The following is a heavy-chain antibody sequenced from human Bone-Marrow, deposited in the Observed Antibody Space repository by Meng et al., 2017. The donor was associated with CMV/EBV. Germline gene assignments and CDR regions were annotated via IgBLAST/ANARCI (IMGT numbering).Heavy chain of an antibody. Sequence: SGPTLVKPTHTLTLTCTFSGFSLSTSGMRVTWIRQPPGKALEWLARIDWDDDKFYSTSLKTRLTISKDTSKNQVVLTMTNMDPVDTATYYCAGTGVHFDYWGQGTLVTVSS. D-gene: IGHD3-10*01. V-gene: IGHV2-70D*14. CDR3: AGTGVHFDY. CDR1: GFSLSTSGMR. J-gene: IGHJ4*02. CDR2: IDWDDDK.